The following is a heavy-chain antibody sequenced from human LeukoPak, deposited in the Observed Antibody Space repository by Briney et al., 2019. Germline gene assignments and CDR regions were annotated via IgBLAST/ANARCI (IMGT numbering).Heavy chain of an antibody. J-gene: IGHJ4*02. D-gene: IGHD6-19*01. CDR3: AVTIAVGY. Sequence: GGSLRLSCAASGFNFSGYWMTWVRQAPGKGLEWVANIKEDGSEKHYVDSVKGRFTISRDKAKNSLYLQMNTLRVEDTAVYYCAVTIAVGYWGQGTLVTASS. CDR1: GFNFSGYW. CDR2: IKEDGSEK. V-gene: IGHV3-7*01.